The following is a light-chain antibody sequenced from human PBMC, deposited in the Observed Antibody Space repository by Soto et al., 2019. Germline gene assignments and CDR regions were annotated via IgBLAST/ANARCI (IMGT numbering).Light chain of an antibody. J-gene: IGKJ2*01. Sequence: EIVMPQSPATLSVSPGERATRSCRASKSVSSNLDWYPQKPGQAPRLLIYGASTRSTGIPARFSGSGSGTEFTLTISSLQSADFAVYYWQQYNTGHRVGYTFGQGTKLEIK. CDR3: QQYNTGHRVGYT. CDR1: KSVSSN. V-gene: IGKV3-15*01. CDR2: GAS.